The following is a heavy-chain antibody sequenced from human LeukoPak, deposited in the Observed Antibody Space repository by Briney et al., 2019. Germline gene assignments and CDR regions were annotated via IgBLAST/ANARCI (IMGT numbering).Heavy chain of an antibody. CDR2: IRSKGYGGTS. CDR3: SRHGGVRKRYDNSKYYSYYGMDV. V-gene: IGHV3-49*04. J-gene: IGHJ6*02. Sequence: GRSLRLSCTAPGFTFGDYAISWVRQAPGKGLEWVGFIRSKGYGGTSEYAASVEGRLTISRDDSKSIAYLQMNSLKTEDTAMYYCSRHGGVRKRYDNSKYYSYYGMDVWGQGTTVTVSS. CDR1: GFTFGDYA. D-gene: IGHD4-11*01.